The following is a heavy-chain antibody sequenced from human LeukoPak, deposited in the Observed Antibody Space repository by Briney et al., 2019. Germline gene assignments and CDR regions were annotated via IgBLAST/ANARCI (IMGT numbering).Heavy chain of an antibody. CDR2: SNHSGST. D-gene: IGHD2-15*01. J-gene: IGHJ6*02. CDR1: RGSFSGYY. Sequence: SETLSLTCAVYRGSFSGYYWSWIRQPPGKGLEWIGESNHSGSTNYNPSLKSRVTITVDTSKNQFSLKLSSVTAADTAVYYCASQAYCSGVSCSSDRNHYYYGMDVWGQGTTVTVSS. CDR3: ASQAYCSGVSCSSDRNHYYYGMDV. V-gene: IGHV4-34*01.